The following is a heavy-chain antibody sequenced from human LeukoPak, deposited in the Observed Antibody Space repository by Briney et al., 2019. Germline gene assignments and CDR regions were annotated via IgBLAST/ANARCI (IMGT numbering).Heavy chain of an antibody. Sequence: GSLRLSCAASGFTFSSYWMSWVRQAPGKGLEWVASIKQDESEKYYADSVKGRFTISRDKAKNSLYLQMNSLRAEDTAVYYCAREYRVVLTHPQRYFDYWGQGTLVTVSS. CDR2: IKQDESEK. CDR1: GFTFSSYW. V-gene: IGHV3-7*01. J-gene: IGHJ4*02. D-gene: IGHD2-21*02. CDR3: AREYRVVLTHPQRYFDY.